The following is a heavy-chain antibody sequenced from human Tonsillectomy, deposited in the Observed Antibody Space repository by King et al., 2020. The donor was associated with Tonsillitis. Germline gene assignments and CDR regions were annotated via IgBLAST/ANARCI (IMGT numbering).Heavy chain of an antibody. V-gene: IGHV4-34*01. CDR1: GGSFSGYY. J-gene: IGHJ3*02. CDR3: ARVSFYGGGFDAFDI. Sequence: VQLTQWGAGLLKPSETLSLTCAVYGGSFSGYYWSWIRQPPGKGLEWIGEINHSGSTNYNPSLKSRVTISVDTSKNQFSLKLSSVTAADTAVYYCARVSFYGGGFDAFDIWGQGTMVTVSS. CDR2: INHSGST. D-gene: IGHD2/OR15-2a*01.